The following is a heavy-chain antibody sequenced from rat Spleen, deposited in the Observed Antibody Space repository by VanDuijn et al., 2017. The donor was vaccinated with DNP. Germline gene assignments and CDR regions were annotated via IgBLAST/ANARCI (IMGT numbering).Heavy chain of an antibody. CDR3: ITFEGRNA. CDR2: INKDGGGT. CDR1: GFTFSSHW. V-gene: IGHV5-58*01. Sequence: EVQVVETGGGLVQPGRSLKLSCVASGFTFSSHWMYWIRQVPGKGLDWVASINKDGGGTYYQDSVKGRFTISRDNAKSTLYLQMDSLRSEDTATYYCITFEGRNAWGQGTSVTVSS. J-gene: IGHJ4*01. D-gene: IGHD1-10*01.